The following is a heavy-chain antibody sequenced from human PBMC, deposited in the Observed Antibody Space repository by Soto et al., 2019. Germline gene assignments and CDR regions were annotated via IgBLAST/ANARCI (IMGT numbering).Heavy chain of an antibody. V-gene: IGHV3-48*02. CDR3: ARLPTGYGDYEAYGMDV. D-gene: IGHD4-17*01. J-gene: IGHJ6*02. CDR2: ISSSSSTI. CDR1: GFTFSSYS. Sequence: PGGSLRLSCAASGFTFSSYSMNWVRQAPGKGLEWVSYISSSSSTIYYADSVKGRFTISRDNAKNSLYLQMNSLRDEDTAVYYCARLPTGYGDYEAYGMDVWGQGTTVTVSS.